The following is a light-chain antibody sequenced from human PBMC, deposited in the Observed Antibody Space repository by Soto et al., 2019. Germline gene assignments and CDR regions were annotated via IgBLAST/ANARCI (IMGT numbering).Light chain of an antibody. CDR2: DIN. CDR1: TGAVTSGHY. Sequence: QAVVTQETSLTVSPGGTVTLTCGSSTGAVTSGHYPYWFQQKPGQAPRTLIYDINNKHSWTPARFSGSLLGGKAALTLSGAQPEDEAEYYCLLYYSGVRVFGGGTKLTVL. V-gene: IGLV7-46*01. J-gene: IGLJ2*01. CDR3: LLYYSGVRV.